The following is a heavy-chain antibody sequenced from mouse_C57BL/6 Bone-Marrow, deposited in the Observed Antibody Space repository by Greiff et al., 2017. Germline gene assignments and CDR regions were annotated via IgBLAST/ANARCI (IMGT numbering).Heavy chain of an antibody. CDR2: ISSGGSYT. V-gene: IGHV5-6*01. Sequence: EVQVVESGGDLVKPGGSLKLSCAASGFTFSSYGMSWVRQTPDKRLEWVATISSGGSYTYYPDSVKGRFTISRDNAKNTLYLQMSSLKSEDTAMYYCAQTEQAAWFAYWGQGTLVTVSA. J-gene: IGHJ3*01. D-gene: IGHD3-2*02. CDR1: GFTFSSYG. CDR3: AQTEQAAWFAY.